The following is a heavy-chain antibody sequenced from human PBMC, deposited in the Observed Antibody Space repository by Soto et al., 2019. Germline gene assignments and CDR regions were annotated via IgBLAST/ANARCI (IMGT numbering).Heavy chain of an antibody. CDR1: GDSISTVDYF. D-gene: IGHD2-15*01. CDR2: IYNSATT. Sequence: QVQLLESGPGLVKPSQTLSLTCSVSGDSISTVDYFWAWFRQPPGQALEYIGYIYNSATTYYNPSFESRVAISLDPSKSQFSLNVTSLTAADTAVYFCARGRYCLTGRCFPNWFDSWGQGTLVTVSS. V-gene: IGHV4-30-4*01. CDR3: ARGRYCLTGRCFPNWFDS. J-gene: IGHJ5*01.